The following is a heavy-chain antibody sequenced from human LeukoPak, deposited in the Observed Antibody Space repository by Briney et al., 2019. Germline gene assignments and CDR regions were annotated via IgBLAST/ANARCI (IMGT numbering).Heavy chain of an antibody. CDR3: ASSGTYVAHFYGMDV. V-gene: IGHV3-23*01. CDR1: GFTFSSFA. J-gene: IGHJ6*02. D-gene: IGHD3-10*01. CDR2: IRGSGGST. Sequence: PGGSLRLSCAASGFTFSSFAMSWVRQAPGKGLEWVSTIRGSGGSTYYADSVKGRFTTSRDNSKNTLYLQMNSLRVEDTAVYHCASSGTYVAHFYGMDVWGQGTTVTVSS.